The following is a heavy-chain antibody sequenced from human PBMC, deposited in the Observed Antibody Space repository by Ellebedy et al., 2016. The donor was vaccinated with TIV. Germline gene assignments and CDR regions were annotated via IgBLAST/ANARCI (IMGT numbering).Heavy chain of an antibody. J-gene: IGHJ6*02. D-gene: IGHD5-12*01. CDR3: ARGADIVRVILSNYFYSTMDV. V-gene: IGHV3-21*01. Sequence: GESLKISCAASGFTFSSYAMCWVRQAPGKGLEWVSSISSSGSYLYYADSVKGRYTISRDNAKNLLYLQMNRLRDEDTAVYYCARGADIVRVILSNYFYSTMDVWGQGTTVTVS. CDR1: GFTFSSYA. CDR2: ISSSGSYL.